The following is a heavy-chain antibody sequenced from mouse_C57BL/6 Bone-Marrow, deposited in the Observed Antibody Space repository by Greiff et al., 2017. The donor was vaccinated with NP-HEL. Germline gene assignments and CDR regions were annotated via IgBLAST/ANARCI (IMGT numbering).Heavy chain of an antibody. Sequence: QVQLHHPGAELVKPGASVKLSCKASGYTFTSYWMHWVKQRPGQGLEWIGMIHPNSGSTNYNEKFKSKATLTVDKSSSTAYMQLSSLTSEDSAVYYCAREGIFYYGPFAYWGQGTLVTVSA. CDR1: GYTFTSYW. CDR2: IHPNSGST. J-gene: IGHJ3*01. D-gene: IGHD1-1*01. V-gene: IGHV1-64*01. CDR3: AREGIFYYGPFAY.